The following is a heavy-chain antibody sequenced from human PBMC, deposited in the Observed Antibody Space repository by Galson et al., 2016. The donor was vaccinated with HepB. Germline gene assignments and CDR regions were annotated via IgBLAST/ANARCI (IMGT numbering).Heavy chain of an antibody. CDR3: VRERRTTLFGMLIIGHFDS. V-gene: IGHV1-8*01. D-gene: IGHD3-3*01. J-gene: IGHJ4*02. CDR2: MNPDSGDT. Sequence: SVKVSCKASGYPFTTYDINWVRQATGQGLEWMGWMNPDSGDTGYAQKFQGRVTMTRNTSITTAYMELSSLGSEDTAMYYCVRERRTTLFGMLIIGHFDSWGQGALVTVSS. CDR1: GYPFTTYD.